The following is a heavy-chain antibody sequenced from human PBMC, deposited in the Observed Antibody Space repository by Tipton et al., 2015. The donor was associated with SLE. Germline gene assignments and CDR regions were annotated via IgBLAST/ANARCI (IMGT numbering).Heavy chain of an antibody. CDR1: ANSISSGNLY. J-gene: IGHJ4*02. D-gene: IGHD5-12*01. V-gene: IGHV4-39*07. CDR2: IYYSGNT. CDR3: GSQGGTGGYDPYFDY. Sequence: LRLSCTVSANSISSGNLYWGWVRQPPGKRLEWIGIIYYSGNTYYNPSLKRRPSISADTSKSQFSLELTSVTAADTAVYYRGSQGGTGGYDPYFDYWGQGTLVTVSS.